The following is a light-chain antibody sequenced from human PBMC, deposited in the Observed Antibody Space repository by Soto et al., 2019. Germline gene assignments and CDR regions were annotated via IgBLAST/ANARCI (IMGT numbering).Light chain of an antibody. V-gene: IGKV4-1*01. CDR1: QSVLSSSNNRNF. Sequence: DIVMTQSPDSLAVSLGERATVNCKSSQSVLSSSNNRNFLAWYQQRPGHPPRLLLSWASARESGVPDRFSGSGSGTDFTLTISSLQAEDVAVYYCQQYYALPWTFGQGTKVEIK. CDR3: QQYYALPWT. J-gene: IGKJ1*01. CDR2: WAS.